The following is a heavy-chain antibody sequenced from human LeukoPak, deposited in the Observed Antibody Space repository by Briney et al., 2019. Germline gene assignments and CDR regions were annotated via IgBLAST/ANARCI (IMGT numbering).Heavy chain of an antibody. CDR2: ISSNGGST. Sequence: PGGSLRLSCAASGFTFSSYAMHWVRQAPGKGLEYVSAISSNGGSTYYANSVKGRFTTSRDNSKNTLYLQMGSLRAEDMAVYYCARDLNSSRWGQGTLVTVSS. CDR1: GFTFSSYA. CDR3: ARDLNSSR. D-gene: IGHD2/OR15-2a*01. V-gene: IGHV3-64*01. J-gene: IGHJ4*02.